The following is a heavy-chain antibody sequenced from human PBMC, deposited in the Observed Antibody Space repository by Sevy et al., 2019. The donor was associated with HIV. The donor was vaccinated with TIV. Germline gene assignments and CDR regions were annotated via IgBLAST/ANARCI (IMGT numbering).Heavy chain of an antibody. J-gene: IGHJ6*02. CDR1: GYTFTTYY. D-gene: IGHD3-3*01. Sequence: ASVKVSCKAFGYTFTTYYMHWVRQAPGQGLEWMGIINPSGETSYAQKFQGRVTMTRGTSTSTVYMDLSRLGSEDTAVYYCARGRGYYGPNGGLAEEYGMDVWGQGTTVTVSS. CDR3: ARGRGYYGPNGGLAEEYGMDV. CDR2: INPSGET. V-gene: IGHV1-46*01.